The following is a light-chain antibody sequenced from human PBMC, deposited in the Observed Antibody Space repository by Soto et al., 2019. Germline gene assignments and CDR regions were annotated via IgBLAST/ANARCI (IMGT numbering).Light chain of an antibody. Sequence: DIPMTQSPSTLSASVGDRVTISCRASQSISSWLAWYQQKPGKAPKLLIYQASILESDVPSRFTGSGSGTEFTLTISSLQPDDFATYYCQQYDSYSLTFGGGTKVEIK. CDR2: QAS. CDR3: QQYDSYSLT. CDR1: QSISSW. J-gene: IGKJ4*01. V-gene: IGKV1-5*03.